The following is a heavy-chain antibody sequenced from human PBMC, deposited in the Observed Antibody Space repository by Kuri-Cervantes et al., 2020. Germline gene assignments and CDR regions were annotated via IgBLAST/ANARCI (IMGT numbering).Heavy chain of an antibody. CDR1: GFTVSSNY. Sequence: GESLKIHCAASGFTVSSNYMSWVRQAPGKGLEWVSVIYSGGSTYYADSVKGRFTISRDNSKNSLYLQMNSLRAEDTAVYYCARVGGGSFDYWGQGTLVTVSS. D-gene: IGHD3-16*01. J-gene: IGHJ4*02. CDR2: IYSGGST. CDR3: ARVGGGSFDY. V-gene: IGHV3-66*01.